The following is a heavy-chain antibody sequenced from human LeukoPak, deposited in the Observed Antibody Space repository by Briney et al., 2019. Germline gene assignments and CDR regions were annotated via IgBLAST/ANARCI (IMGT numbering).Heavy chain of an antibody. D-gene: IGHD3-10*01. CDR3: ARHRGPSPFDP. Sequence: SETLSLTCTVSGGSISSYYWSWIRQPPGKGLEWIGYIYYSGSTNYNPSLKSRVTISVDTSKNQFSLKLSSVTAADTVVYYCARHRGPSPFDPWGQGTLVTVSS. V-gene: IGHV4-59*08. CDR1: GGSISSYY. J-gene: IGHJ5*02. CDR2: IYYSGST.